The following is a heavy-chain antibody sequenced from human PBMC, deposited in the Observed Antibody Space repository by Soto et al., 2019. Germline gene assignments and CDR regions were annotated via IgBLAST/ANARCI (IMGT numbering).Heavy chain of an antibody. J-gene: IGHJ4*02. CDR2: IWSDGNNR. D-gene: IGHD1-1*01. V-gene: IGHV3-33*01. Sequence: QVQLVESGGGVVQPGRSLRLSCAASGFMFSNHGMHWVRQAPGKGLEWVAVIWSDGNNRYYADSVKGRFTISRDNSKNTVYLQMNSRRAEDTAVYYCVRGDNWNDEASDYWGQGPLVTVSS. CDR1: GFMFSNHG. CDR3: VRGDNWNDEASDY.